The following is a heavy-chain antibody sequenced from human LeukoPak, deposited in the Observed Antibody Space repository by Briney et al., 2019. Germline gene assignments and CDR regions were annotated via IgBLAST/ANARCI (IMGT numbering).Heavy chain of an antibody. V-gene: IGHV4-59*01. CDR1: GGSLSSYY. Sequence: SETLSLTCTVYGGSLSSYYWSWIRQPPRKGLEWIGYIYYRGSTNYNPSLKSRVTISVDTSKNQFSLKLSSVTAADTAVYYCARRAAHTYHFDYWGQGTLVTVSS. CDR2: IYYRGST. D-gene: IGHD6-6*01. J-gene: IGHJ4*02. CDR3: ARRAAHTYHFDY.